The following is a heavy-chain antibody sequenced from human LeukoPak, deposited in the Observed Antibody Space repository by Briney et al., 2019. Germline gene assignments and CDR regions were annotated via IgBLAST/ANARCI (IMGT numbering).Heavy chain of an antibody. CDR1: GYTFTSYY. J-gene: IGHJ6*03. CDR2: INPSGGST. D-gene: IGHD3-10*01. Sequence: ASVKVSCKASGYTFTSYYMHWVRHAPGQGLVWMGIINPSGGSTSYAQKFQGRVTMTRDTSTSTVYMELSSLRSEDTAVYYCARDMSGAVGNYYYYMDVWGKGTTVTVSS. V-gene: IGHV1-46*01. CDR3: ARDMSGAVGNYYYYMDV.